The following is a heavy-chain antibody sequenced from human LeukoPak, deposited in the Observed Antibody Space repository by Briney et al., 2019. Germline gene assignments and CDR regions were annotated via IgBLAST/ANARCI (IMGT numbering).Heavy chain of an antibody. CDR2: ISTNGNT. J-gene: IGHJ5*02. CDR1: GGSISFYY. CDR3: AKDEGSDSGSYLGWFDT. D-gene: IGHD1-26*01. Sequence: SETLSLTCTVSGGSISFYYWNWIRQSAGKGLEWLGRISTNGNTKYNPSLKSRVTMSVHTSKNEFFLNLGSVTAADTAVYYCAKDEGSDSGSYLGWFDTWGQGILVTVSS. V-gene: IGHV4-4*07.